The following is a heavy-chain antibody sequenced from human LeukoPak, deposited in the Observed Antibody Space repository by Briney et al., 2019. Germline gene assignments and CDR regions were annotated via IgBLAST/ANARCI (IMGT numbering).Heavy chain of an antibody. D-gene: IGHD2-15*01. CDR1: GLAFSAYK. CDR2: ISTDGYTT. Sequence: GGSLRLSCAASGLAFSAYKMHWVRQAPRKGLVWVSRISTDGYTTGYADFVQGRFTASRDNTKNTWSLEMNSLRAEDTAVYYCVVGGSPGYWGQGALVTVSS. J-gene: IGHJ4*02. CDR3: VVGGSPGY. V-gene: IGHV3-74*01.